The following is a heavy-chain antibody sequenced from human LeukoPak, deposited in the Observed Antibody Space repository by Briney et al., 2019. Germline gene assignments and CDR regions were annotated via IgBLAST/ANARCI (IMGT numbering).Heavy chain of an antibody. CDR1: GFTFSSYA. Sequence: GSLRLSCAASGFTFSSYAMSWVRQAPGKGLEWVSAISGSGGSTYYADSVKGRFTISRDNSKNTLYLQMNSLRAEDTAVYYCAKDKGYSSSWYGDYYYYYGMDVWGQGTTVTVSS. J-gene: IGHJ6*02. CDR2: ISGSGGST. V-gene: IGHV3-23*01. CDR3: AKDKGYSSSWYGDYYYYYGMDV. D-gene: IGHD6-13*01.